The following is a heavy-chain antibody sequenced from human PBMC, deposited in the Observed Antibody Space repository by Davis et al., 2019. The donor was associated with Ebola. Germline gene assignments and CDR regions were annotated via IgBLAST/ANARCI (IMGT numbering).Heavy chain of an antibody. J-gene: IGHJ6*02. CDR3: ERVPTGLVVVATTAWTMDV. CDR1: GYTFTSYA. CDR2: INAGDGNT. D-gene: IGHD2-15*01. V-gene: IGHV1-3*01. Sequence: GESLKISCKASGYTFTSYAIHWVRQAPGQRLEWMGWINAGDGNTKYSQKLQGRVTFTRDTSESTAYMELSSLRSEHTAVYYCERVPTGLVVVATTAWTMDVWGQGTTVTVSS.